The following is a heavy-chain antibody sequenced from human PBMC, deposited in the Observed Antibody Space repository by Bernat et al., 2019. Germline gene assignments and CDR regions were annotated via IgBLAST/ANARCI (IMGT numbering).Heavy chain of an antibody. Sequence: EVHLLESGGGLVQPGGSLRLSCAASGFTFTSYAMNWVRQAPGKGLEWVSGISGSGGSTYYADSVKGRFTISRDNSKNTLYLHMNSLRAEDTAVYYCARDSAAAGWGYFDYWGQGTLVTVSS. V-gene: IGHV3-23*01. CDR1: GFTFTSYA. CDR3: ARDSAAAGWGYFDY. J-gene: IGHJ4*02. D-gene: IGHD6-13*01. CDR2: ISGSGGST.